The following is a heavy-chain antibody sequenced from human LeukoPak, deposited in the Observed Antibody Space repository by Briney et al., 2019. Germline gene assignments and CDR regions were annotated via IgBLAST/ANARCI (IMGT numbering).Heavy chain of an antibody. CDR1: GGSIRSYY. J-gene: IGHJ2*01. CDR3: ARLRGDILTCETKYWYFDL. D-gene: IGHD3-9*01. CDR2: ISYSGST. V-gene: IGHV4-59*08. Sequence: SETLSLTRTVSGGSIRSYYWNWIRQPRGRGPEWIGYISYSGSTKYNPCLKSRVTISVDTSKSQFALKLSSVTAADTAVYYCARLRGDILTCETKYWYFDLWGRGTLVTVSS.